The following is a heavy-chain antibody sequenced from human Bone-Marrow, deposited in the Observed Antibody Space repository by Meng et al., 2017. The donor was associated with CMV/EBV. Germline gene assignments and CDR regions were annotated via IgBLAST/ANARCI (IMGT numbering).Heavy chain of an antibody. J-gene: IGHJ6*02. D-gene: IGHD3-10*01. CDR3: ARDLTLGRGPGVGMDV. V-gene: IGHV3-48*04. Sequence: GGSLRLSCAASGFTFSSYSMNWVRQAPGKGLEWVSYISSSSSTIYYADSVKGRFTISRDNAKNSLYLQMNSLRAEDTAVYYCARDLTLGRGPGVGMDVWGQGTTVTVSS. CDR2: ISSSSSTI. CDR1: GFTFSSYS.